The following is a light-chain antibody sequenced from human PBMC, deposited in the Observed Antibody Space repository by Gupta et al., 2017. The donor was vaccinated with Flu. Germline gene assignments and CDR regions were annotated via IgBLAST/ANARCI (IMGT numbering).Light chain of an antibody. CDR3: QQYNKWPFIT. CDR1: QSVSSK. Sequence: EIVMTQSPATLSVSPGERATLSCRASQSVSSKLVWYQQKPGQAPRLLIYGASTRATGIPARISGSGYGTEFTLTISSRQSEDFAVYYCQQYNKWPFITFGGGTKVEIK. V-gene: IGKV3-15*01. J-gene: IGKJ4*01. CDR2: GAS.